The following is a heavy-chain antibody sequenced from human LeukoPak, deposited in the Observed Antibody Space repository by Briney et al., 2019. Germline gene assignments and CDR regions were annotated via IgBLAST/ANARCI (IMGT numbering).Heavy chain of an antibody. CDR2: IIPIFGTA. J-gene: IGHJ5*02. V-gene: IGHV1-69*06. Sequence: GASVKVSCKASGGTFSSYAISWVRQAPGQGLEWMGGIIPIFGTANYAQKFQGRVTITADKSTSTAYMELSSLRSEDTAVYYCARDLYDSSGYWWFDPWGQGTLVTVSS. CDR3: ARDLYDSSGYWWFDP. D-gene: IGHD3-22*01. CDR1: GGTFSSYA.